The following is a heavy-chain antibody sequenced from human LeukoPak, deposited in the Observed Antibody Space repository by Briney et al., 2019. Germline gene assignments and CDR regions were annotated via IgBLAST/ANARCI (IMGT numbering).Heavy chain of an antibody. J-gene: IGHJ4*02. Sequence: GASVKVSCETSGYIFRTYYIYWVRQAPGQGLEWMGRFTPSGGTTKYAQNFQGRVTMTRDTSTNTVYMELSSLRSDDTAVYYCARGDCSEGNCYSDYWGQGTLVTVSS. CDR1: GYIFRTYY. CDR2: FTPSGGTT. CDR3: ARGDCSEGNCYSDY. D-gene: IGHD2-21*02. V-gene: IGHV1-46*01.